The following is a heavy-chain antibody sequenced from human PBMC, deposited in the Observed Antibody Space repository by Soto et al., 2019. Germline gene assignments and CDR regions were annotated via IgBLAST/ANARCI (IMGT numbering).Heavy chain of an antibody. J-gene: IGHJ6*02. Sequence: GASVKVSCKASDYTFSSYGISWVRQAPGQGLEWMGWISAYNGNTNYAQMLQGRVTMTTDTSTSTAYMELRSLRSDDTAVYYCARVVVVPAAMRGYYYYYGMDVWGQGTTVTVSS. CDR3: ARVVVVPAAMRGYYYYYGMDV. V-gene: IGHV1-18*01. CDR2: ISAYNGNT. D-gene: IGHD2-2*01. CDR1: DYTFSSYG.